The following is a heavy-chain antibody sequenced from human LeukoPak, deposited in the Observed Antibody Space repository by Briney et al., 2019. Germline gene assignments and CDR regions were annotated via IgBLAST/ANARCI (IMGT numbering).Heavy chain of an antibody. J-gene: IGHJ5*02. CDR1: GFTFSSYG. CDR3: AKDAKYYYGSGSEPYNWFDP. Sequence: GGSLRLSCAASGFTFSSYGMSWVRQAPGKGLEWVSAISGSGGSTYYADSVKGRFTISRDNSKNTLYLQMNSLRAEDTAVYYCAKDAKYYYGSGSEPYNWFDPWGQGTLVTVSS. CDR2: ISGSGGST. V-gene: IGHV3-23*01. D-gene: IGHD3-10*01.